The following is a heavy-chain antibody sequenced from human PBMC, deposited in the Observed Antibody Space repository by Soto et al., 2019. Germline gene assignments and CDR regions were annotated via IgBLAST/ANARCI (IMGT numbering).Heavy chain of an antibody. CDR2: IRHSGST. Sequence: QLQLQESGSGLVRPSQTLSLTCAVSGGSLSDYDYSWTWIRQPPGKGLEWIGYIRHSGSTSYTPSXEXXVPFSLDGSKNQFSLRLTSVTAADTAVYYCARGDYGGIFDYWGQGTLVTVSS. CDR3: ARGDYGGIFDY. CDR1: GGSLSDYDYS. V-gene: IGHV4-30-2*01. D-gene: IGHD4-17*01. J-gene: IGHJ4*02.